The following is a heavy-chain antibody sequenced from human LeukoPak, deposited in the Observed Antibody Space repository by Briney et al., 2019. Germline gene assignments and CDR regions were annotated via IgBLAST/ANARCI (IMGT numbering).Heavy chain of an antibody. D-gene: IGHD6-19*01. J-gene: IGHJ5*02. Sequence: LSLTCTVSGYSITSAYYWGWIRQPPGKGLEWVSSISGSSSYIYYADSVKGRFTISRANAKNSLYLQMNSLRAEDTAVYHCARDQSSVAGTTYNWFDPWGQGTLVTVSS. CDR2: ISGSSSYI. CDR3: ARDQSSVAGTTYNWFDP. CDR1: GYSITSAYY. V-gene: IGHV3-11*06.